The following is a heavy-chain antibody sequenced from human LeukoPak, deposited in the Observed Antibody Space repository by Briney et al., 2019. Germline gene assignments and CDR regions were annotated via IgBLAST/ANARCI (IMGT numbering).Heavy chain of an antibody. CDR2: IYPGDSDT. V-gene: IGHV5-51*01. CDR3: AKIDRQYCSRTSCYALDY. Sequence: GGALEISCQGSGYRFTSYWIGWGRQMPGEGVEGRGIIYPGDSDTRYSPSFQGQVTISADKSISTAYLQWSSLKASDTAMYYCAKIDRQYCSRTSCYALDYWGQGTQVTVSS. D-gene: IGHD2-2*01. CDR1: GYRFTSYW. J-gene: IGHJ4*02.